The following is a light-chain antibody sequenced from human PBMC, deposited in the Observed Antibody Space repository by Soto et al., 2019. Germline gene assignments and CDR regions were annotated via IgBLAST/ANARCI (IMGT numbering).Light chain of an antibody. J-gene: IGLJ2*01. Sequence: QSVLTQPPSASGAPGQRVTISCTGSSSNIGTPYDVHWYQQLPGTAPKLLIYGNSNRPSGVPDRFSGSKSGTSASLAITGLQAEDEADYYCQSYDSSLSGDVIFGGGTKLTVL. V-gene: IGLV1-40*01. CDR2: GNS. CDR1: SSNIGTPYD. CDR3: QSYDSSLSGDVI.